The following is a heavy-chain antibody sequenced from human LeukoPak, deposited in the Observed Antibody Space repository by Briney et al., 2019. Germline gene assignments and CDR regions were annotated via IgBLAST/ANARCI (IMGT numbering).Heavy chain of an antibody. V-gene: IGHV4-4*02. CDR2: IYHSGST. Sequence: SETLSLTCAVSGGSISSSNWWSWVRPPPGKGLEWIGEIYHSGSTNYNPSLKSRVTISVDKSKNQFSLKLSSVTAADTAVYYCARLGYSSSWYGDYWGQGTLVTVSS. D-gene: IGHD6-13*01. CDR1: GGSISSSNW. J-gene: IGHJ4*02. CDR3: ARLGYSSSWYGDY.